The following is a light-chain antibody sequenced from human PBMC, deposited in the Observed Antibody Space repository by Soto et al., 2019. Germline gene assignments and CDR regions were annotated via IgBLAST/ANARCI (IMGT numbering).Light chain of an antibody. J-gene: IGKJ2*01. CDR2: TAS. CDR3: QQANSFPYA. V-gene: IGKV1-12*01. CDR1: QDISTW. Sequence: DIQMTQSPSFVSASVGDRVTITCRASQDISTWVAWYQQKPGRAPNLLIYTASSLQSGVPSRFSGSGSGTDSALTISSLQPEDFAAYSGQQANSFPYAFRQATKLEIK.